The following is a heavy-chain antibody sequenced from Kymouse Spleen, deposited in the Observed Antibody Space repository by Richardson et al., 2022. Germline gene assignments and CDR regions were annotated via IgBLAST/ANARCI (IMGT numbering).Heavy chain of an antibody. V-gene: IGHV3-33*01. CDR1: GFTFSSYG. D-gene: IGHD3-9*01. CDR3: ARGPYYDILTGYYYYFDY. CDR2: IWYDGSNK. Sequence: QVQLVESGGGVVQPGRSLRLSCAASGFTFSSYGMHWVRQAPGKGLEWVAVIWYDGSNKYYADSVKGRFTISRDNSKNTLYLQMNSLRAEDTAVYYCARGPYYDILTGYYYYFDYWGQGTLVTVSS. J-gene: IGHJ4*02.